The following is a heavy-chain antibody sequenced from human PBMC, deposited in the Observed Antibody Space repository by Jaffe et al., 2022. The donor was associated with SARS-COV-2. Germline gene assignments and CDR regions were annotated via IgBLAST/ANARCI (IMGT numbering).Heavy chain of an antibody. CDR1: GYTFTSYY. CDR2: INPSGGST. J-gene: IGHJ4*02. V-gene: IGHV1-46*01. CDR3: ARDGAAGIQTYYFDY. Sequence: QVQLVQSGAEVKKPGASVKVSCKASGYTFTSYYMHWVRQAPGQGLEWMGIINPSGGSTSYAQKFQGRVTMTRDTSTSTVYMELSSLRSEDTAVYYCARDGAAGIQTYYFDYWGQGTLVTVSS. D-gene: IGHD6-13*01.